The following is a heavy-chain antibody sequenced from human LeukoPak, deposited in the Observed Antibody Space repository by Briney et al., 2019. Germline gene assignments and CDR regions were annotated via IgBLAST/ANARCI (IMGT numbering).Heavy chain of an antibody. D-gene: IGHD3-9*01. V-gene: IGHV4-59*01. J-gene: IGHJ6*02. CDR3: ARDQGYDILTGYQYGMDV. Sequence: SETLSLTCTVSGGSISSYYWSWVRQPPGKGLEWIGYIYYSGSTNYNPSLKSRVTISVDTSKNQFSLKLSSVTAADTAVYYCARDQGYDILTGYQYGMDVWGQGTTVTVSS. CDR1: GGSISSYY. CDR2: IYYSGST.